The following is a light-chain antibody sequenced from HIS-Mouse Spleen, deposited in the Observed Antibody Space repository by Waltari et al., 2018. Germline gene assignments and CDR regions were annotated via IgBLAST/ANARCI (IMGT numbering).Light chain of an antibody. J-gene: IGKJ2*01. V-gene: IGKV3-11*01. CDR1: QSVSSY. CDR2: DAS. CDR3: QQRSNWPPYT. Sequence: EIVLTQSPATLSLSPGERATLSCRASQSVSSYLAWYQQKPGQAPSLLIYDASNRSTGIPARFSGSGSATDFTLNISSLEPEDFAVYYCQQRSNWPPYTFGQGTKVEIK.